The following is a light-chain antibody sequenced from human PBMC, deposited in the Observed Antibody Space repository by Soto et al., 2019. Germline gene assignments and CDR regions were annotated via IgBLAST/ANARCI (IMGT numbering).Light chain of an antibody. CDR2: DAS. J-gene: IGKJ5*01. CDR3: QQYDNLPRGDT. V-gene: IGKV1-33*01. Sequence: DIQMTQSPSSLSASVGDRVTITCQASQDISNYLNWYQQKPGKAPKLLIYDASNLETGVPSRFSGSGSGTDXTXXISSLQAEDIATYYCQQYDNLPRGDTFGQGTRLEIK. CDR1: QDISNY.